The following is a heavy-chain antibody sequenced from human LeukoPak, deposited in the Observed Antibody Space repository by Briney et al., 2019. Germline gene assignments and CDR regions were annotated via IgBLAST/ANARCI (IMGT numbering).Heavy chain of an antibody. D-gene: IGHD3-3*01. CDR2: ISAYNGNT. V-gene: IGHV1-18*01. J-gene: IGHJ4*02. CDR1: GYTFTSYG. Sequence: ASVKVSCKASGYTFTSYGISWVRQAPGQGLGWMGWISAYNGNTNYAQKLQGRVTMSTDTSTSTAYMELRSLRSDDTAVYYCARDRGTIFGVVTLYYFDYWGQGTLVTVSS. CDR3: ARDRGTIFGVVTLYYFDY.